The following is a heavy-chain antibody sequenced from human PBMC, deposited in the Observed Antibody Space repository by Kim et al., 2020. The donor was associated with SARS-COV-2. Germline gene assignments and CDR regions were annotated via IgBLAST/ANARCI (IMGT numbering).Heavy chain of an antibody. CDR3: ARGAYIWGSYRYGGYNWFDP. CDR1: GFTFSSYS. J-gene: IGHJ5*02. D-gene: IGHD3-16*02. Sequence: GGSLRLSCAASGFTFSSYSMNWVRQAPGKGLEWVSSISSSSGYIYYADSVKGRFTISRDNSKNSLYLQMNSLRAEDTAVYYCARGAYIWGSYRYGGYNWFDPWGQGTLVTVSS. CDR2: ISSSSGYI. V-gene: IGHV3-21*01.